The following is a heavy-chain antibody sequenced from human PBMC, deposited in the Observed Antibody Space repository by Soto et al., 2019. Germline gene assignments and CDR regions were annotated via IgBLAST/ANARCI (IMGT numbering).Heavy chain of an antibody. V-gene: IGHV3-23*01. Sequence: PGGSLRLSCAASGFTFSSYAMSWVRQAPGKGLEWVSAISGSGGSTYYADSVKGRFTISRDNSKNTLYLQMNSLRAEDTAVYYCANSGGLLWFGPQGFGMDVWGQGTTVTVSS. D-gene: IGHD3-10*01. J-gene: IGHJ6*02. CDR3: ANSGGLLWFGPQGFGMDV. CDR2: ISGSGGST. CDR1: GFTFSSYA.